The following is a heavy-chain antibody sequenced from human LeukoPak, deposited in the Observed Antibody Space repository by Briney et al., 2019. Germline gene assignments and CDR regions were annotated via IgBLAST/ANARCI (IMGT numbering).Heavy chain of an antibody. CDR3: ATSLGPLAEY. CDR2: INSGGSGT. Sequence: GGSLRLSCAASGFAFSSNWMHWVRQTPGKGLVWVSRINSGGSGTSYADSVEGRFTISRDNAKNTLYLQMNSLKGEDTAVYYCATSLGPLAEYWGRGALVTVSS. J-gene: IGHJ4*02. D-gene: IGHD7-27*01. CDR1: GFAFSSNW. V-gene: IGHV3-74*01.